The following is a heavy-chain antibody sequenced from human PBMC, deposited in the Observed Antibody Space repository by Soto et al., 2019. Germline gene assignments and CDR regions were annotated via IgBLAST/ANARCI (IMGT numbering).Heavy chain of an antibody. V-gene: IGHV3-48*01. J-gene: IGHJ4*02. D-gene: IGHD2-15*01. CDR2: ISSSTSTI. CDR3: ASGGGFFHY. CDR1: GFTFSSFS. Sequence: PGGSLRLSCAASGFTFSSFSMNWVRQAPGKGLEWISYISSSTSTIYYADSVKGRFTISRDNAKNSLYLQMNSLRAEDTAVYYCASGGGFFHYWGQGTLVTVSS.